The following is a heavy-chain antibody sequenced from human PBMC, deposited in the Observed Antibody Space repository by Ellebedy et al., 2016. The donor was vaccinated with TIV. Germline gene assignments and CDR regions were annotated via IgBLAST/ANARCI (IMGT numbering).Heavy chain of an antibody. Sequence: ASVKVSCXASGYTFTGYYMHWVRQAPGQGLEWMGWINPNSGGTNYAQKFQGRVTMTRDTSISTAYMELSSLRSEDTAVYYCARIKGLWFGTTHWFDPWGQGTLVTVSS. CDR3: ARIKGLWFGTTHWFDP. CDR2: INPNSGGT. V-gene: IGHV1-2*02. D-gene: IGHD3-10*01. J-gene: IGHJ5*02. CDR1: GYTFTGYY.